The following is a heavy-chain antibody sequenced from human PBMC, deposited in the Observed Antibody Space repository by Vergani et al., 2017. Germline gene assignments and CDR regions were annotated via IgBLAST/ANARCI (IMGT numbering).Heavy chain of an antibody. D-gene: IGHD3-10*01. J-gene: IGHJ5*02. V-gene: IGHV3-23*04. CDR3: ARVGGVTMVRGVIITETNWFDP. CDR2: ISGSGGST. CDR1: GFTFSSYA. Sequence: VQLVESGGGLVQPGGSLRLSCAASGFTFSSYAMSWVRQAPGKGLEWVSAISGSGGSTYYADSVKGRFTISRDNSKNTLYLQMNSLRAEDTAVYYCARVGGVTMVRGVIITETNWFDPWGQGTLVTVSS.